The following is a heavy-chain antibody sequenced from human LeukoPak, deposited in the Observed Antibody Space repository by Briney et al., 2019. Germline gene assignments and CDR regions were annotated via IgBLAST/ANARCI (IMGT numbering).Heavy chain of an antibody. D-gene: IGHD3-3*01. CDR3: ATRRSIFGVVISDY. J-gene: IGHJ4*02. CDR1: GYTLTELS. Sequence: ASVKVSCKVSGYTLTELSMHSVRQAPGKGLEWMGGFDPEDGETIYAQKFQGRVTMTEDTSTDTAYMELSSLRSEDTAVYYCATRRSIFGVVISDYWGQGTLVTVSS. V-gene: IGHV1-24*01. CDR2: FDPEDGET.